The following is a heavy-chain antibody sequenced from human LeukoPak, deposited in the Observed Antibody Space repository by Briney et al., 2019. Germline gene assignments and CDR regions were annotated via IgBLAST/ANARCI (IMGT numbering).Heavy chain of an antibody. V-gene: IGHV1-46*01. J-gene: IGHJ3*02. Sequence: ASVKVSCKASGYTFTSYYMHWVRQAPGQGLEWMGIINPSGGSTSYAQKFQGRVTMTRDTPMSTVYMELSSLRSEDTAVYYCARGAEMATIDDDAFDIWGQGTMVTVSS. CDR1: GYTFTSYY. CDR2: INPSGGST. D-gene: IGHD5-24*01. CDR3: ARGAEMATIDDDAFDI.